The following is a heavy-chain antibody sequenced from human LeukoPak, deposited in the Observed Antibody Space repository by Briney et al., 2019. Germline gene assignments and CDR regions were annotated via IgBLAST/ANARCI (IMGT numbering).Heavy chain of an antibody. V-gene: IGHV4-4*07. D-gene: IGHD3-9*01. CDR2: IYTSGST. CDR1: GGSISSYY. CDR3: ARENYDILTGYPHFDY. Sequence: SETLSLTCTVSGGSISSYYWSWIRQPAGKGLEWIGRIYTSGSTNYNPSLKGRVTMSVDTSKNQFSLKLSSVTAADTAVYYCARENYDILTGYPHFDYWGQGTLVTVSS. J-gene: IGHJ4*02.